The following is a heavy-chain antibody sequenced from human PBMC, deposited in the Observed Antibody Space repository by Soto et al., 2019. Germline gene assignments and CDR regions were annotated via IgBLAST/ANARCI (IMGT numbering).Heavy chain of an antibody. J-gene: IGHJ4*02. D-gene: IGHD3-22*01. CDR1: GFTFSNAW. CDR2: IKSKTDGGTT. Sequence: EVQLVESGGGLVKPGGSLRLSCAASGFTFSNAWMNWVRQAPEKGLEWVGRIKSKTDGGTTDYAAPVKGRFTISRDDSKNTLYLQMNSLKTEDTAVYYCTTDPHDYYDRSGYYPRSYYFDYWGQGTLVTVSS. CDR3: TTDPHDYYDRSGYYPRSYYFDY. V-gene: IGHV3-15*07.